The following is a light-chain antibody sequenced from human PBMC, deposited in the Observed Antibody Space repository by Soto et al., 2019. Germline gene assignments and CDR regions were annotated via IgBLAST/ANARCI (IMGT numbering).Light chain of an antibody. CDR3: QQCHKWPRIT. V-gene: IGKV3-15*01. CDR1: ENVDTN. Sequence: IVRTQSPATLSVSPGEGATLSCRASENVDTNLAWYQHKPGQAPRLLVYGASTRAAGVPARFSGSGSGTELTLTISSLESEDVAVYYCQQCHKWPRITFGPGTRLEIK. CDR2: GAS. J-gene: IGKJ5*01.